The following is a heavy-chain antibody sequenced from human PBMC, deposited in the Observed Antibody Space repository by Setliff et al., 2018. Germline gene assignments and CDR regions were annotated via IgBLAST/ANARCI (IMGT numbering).Heavy chain of an antibody. V-gene: IGHV3-23*01. CDR3: AREASSGYLHYYMDV. D-gene: IGHD6-25*01. J-gene: IGHJ6*03. Sequence: GGSLRLSCAASGFTFSSYWMSWVRQAPGKGLEWVSAISGSGGSTYYADSVKGRFTISRDNSKNTLYLQMNSLRVEDTAVYYCAREASSGYLHYYMDVWGTGTTVTVSS. CDR2: ISGSGGST. CDR1: GFTFSSYW.